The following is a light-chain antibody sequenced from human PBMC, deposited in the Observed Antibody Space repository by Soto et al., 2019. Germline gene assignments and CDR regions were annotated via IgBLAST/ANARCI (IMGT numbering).Light chain of an antibody. CDR3: QQFNNYRIT. V-gene: IGKV1-5*03. J-gene: IGKJ5*01. Sequence: DIQMTQSPSTLSGSVGDRFTITCRASQTISSWLAWYQQKPGKAPKLLIYKASTLKSGVPSRFSGSGSGTDFTLTISSLQPEDFATYYCQQFNNYRITFGQGTRLEIK. CDR1: QTISSW. CDR2: KAS.